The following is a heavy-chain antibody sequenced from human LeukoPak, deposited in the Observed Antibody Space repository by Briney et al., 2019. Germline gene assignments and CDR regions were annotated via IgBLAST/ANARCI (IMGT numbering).Heavy chain of an antibody. D-gene: IGHD4-17*01. CDR3: ARTTVTTEGVDY. Sequence: SETLSLTCTVSGGSISSYYWGWIRQPPGKGLEWIGSIYYSGSTYYNPPLKSRVTISVDTSKNQFSLKLSSVTAADTAVYYCARTTVTTEGVDYWGQGTLVTVSS. J-gene: IGHJ4*02. V-gene: IGHV4-39*07. CDR1: GGSISSYY. CDR2: IYYSGST.